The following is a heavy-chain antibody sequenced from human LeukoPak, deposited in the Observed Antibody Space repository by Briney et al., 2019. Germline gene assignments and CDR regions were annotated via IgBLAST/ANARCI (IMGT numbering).Heavy chain of an antibody. CDR1: GGTFTSYA. V-gene: IGHV1-69*13. Sequence: SVKVSCKTSGGTFTSYAITWVRQAPGQGLEWMGKIIPISGTTNYAQKFQGRVTFTADESTSTAYMELSSLRSEDTALYYCARKLRLGGNWFDPWGQGTLITVSS. CDR2: IIPISGTT. CDR3: ARKLRLGGNWFDP. D-gene: IGHD1-26*01. J-gene: IGHJ5*02.